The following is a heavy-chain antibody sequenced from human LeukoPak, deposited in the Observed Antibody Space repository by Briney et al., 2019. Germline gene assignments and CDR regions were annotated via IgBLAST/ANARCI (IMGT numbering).Heavy chain of an antibody. D-gene: IGHD1-20*01. CDR1: GFTFSSYN. V-gene: IGHV3-21*04. J-gene: IGHJ4*02. CDR3: ARAEEYNWNFDY. Sequence: PGGSLRLSCAASGFTFSSYNMNWVRQAPGKGLEWVSFISSSSSYIYYADSVKGRFTISRDNAKNSLYLQMNSLRSDDTAVYYCARAEEYNWNFDYWGQGTLVTVSS. CDR2: ISSSSSYI.